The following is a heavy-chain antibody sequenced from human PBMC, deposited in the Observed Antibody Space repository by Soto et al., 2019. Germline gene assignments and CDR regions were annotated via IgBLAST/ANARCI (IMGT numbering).Heavy chain of an antibody. CDR2: ISYDGNDK. CDR1: EFSFSAYG. Sequence: QVQLVESGGGVVRPGRSLRLSCVASEFSFSAYGMHWVRMAPGKGLQWVAVISYDGNDKYYADSVKGRFTISRDDSKNPLYRQMNSLRREDTAIYYCARMKTVNNGHYYYYVDVWGKGTTVTVSS. D-gene: IGHD4-17*01. CDR3: ARMKTVNNGHYYYYVDV. V-gene: IGHV3-30*03. J-gene: IGHJ6*03.